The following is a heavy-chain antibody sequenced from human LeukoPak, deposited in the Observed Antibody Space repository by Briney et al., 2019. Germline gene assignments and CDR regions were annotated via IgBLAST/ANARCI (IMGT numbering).Heavy chain of an antibody. CDR1: GFTFSSYE. V-gene: IGHV3-48*03. CDR3: ASQHCSSTSCYITIFDY. J-gene: IGHJ4*02. D-gene: IGHD2-2*02. Sequence: HPGGSLRLSCAASGFTFSSYEMNWVRQAPGKGLEWVSYISSSGSTIYYADSVKGRFTISRDNAKNSLYLQMNSLRAEDTAVYYCASQHCSSTSCYITIFDYWGQGTLVTVSS. CDR2: ISSSGSTI.